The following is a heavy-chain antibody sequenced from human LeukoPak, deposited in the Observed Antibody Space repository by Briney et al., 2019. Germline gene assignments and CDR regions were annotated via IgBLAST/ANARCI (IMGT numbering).Heavy chain of an antibody. J-gene: IGHJ4*02. CDR1: GFTFSSYG. CDR3: AKLGRRFLEWSDIDY. Sequence: PGGSLRLSCAASGFTFSSYGMHWVRQAPGKGLEWVAFIRYDGSNKYYADSVKGRFTISRDNSKNTLYLQMNSLRAEDTAGYYCAKLGRRFLEWSDIDYWGQGTLVTVSS. V-gene: IGHV3-30*02. CDR2: IRYDGSNK. D-gene: IGHD3-3*01.